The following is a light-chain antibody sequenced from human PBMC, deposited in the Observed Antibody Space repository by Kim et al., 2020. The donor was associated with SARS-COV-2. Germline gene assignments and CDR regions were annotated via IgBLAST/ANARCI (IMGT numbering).Light chain of an antibody. Sequence: VSPGQTACITCCGDKLGDKYSCCYQQKPGQSPVLVIYQDSKRPSGIPERFSGSNSGNTATLTISGTQAMDEADYYCQAWDSSSCVFGGGTQLTVL. CDR3: QAWDSSSCV. CDR2: QDS. CDR1: KLGDKY. J-gene: IGLJ3*02. V-gene: IGLV3-1*01.